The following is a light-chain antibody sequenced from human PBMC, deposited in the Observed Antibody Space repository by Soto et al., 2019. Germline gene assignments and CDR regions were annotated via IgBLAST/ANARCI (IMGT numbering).Light chain of an antibody. V-gene: IGKV1-5*03. Sequence: DVPMTQSPSTLSGSLGDRGTITCRASQTISSWLAWYQQKPGKAPKLLIYKASTLESGVPSRFSGSRSGTEFTLTVSSLQPDDFATYYCQQYNDSFPYTFGQGTKLEIK. CDR3: QQYNDSFPYT. CDR2: KAS. J-gene: IGKJ2*01. CDR1: QTISSW.